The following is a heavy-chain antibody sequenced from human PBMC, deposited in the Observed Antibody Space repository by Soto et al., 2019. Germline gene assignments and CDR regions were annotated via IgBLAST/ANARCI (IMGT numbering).Heavy chain of an antibody. Sequence: NPSETLSLTCAVYGGSLSHYYWTWVRQPPGKGLEWIGEINDSGSTNYNPSLKSRVSIAVDTSKNQFSLKLSSLTAADTAVFYCARPLGAGAAAGRNSFEIWGQGTMVT. D-gene: IGHD6-13*01. CDR1: GGSLSHYY. J-gene: IGHJ3*02. CDR2: INDSGST. CDR3: ARPLGAGAAAGRNSFEI. V-gene: IGHV4-34*01.